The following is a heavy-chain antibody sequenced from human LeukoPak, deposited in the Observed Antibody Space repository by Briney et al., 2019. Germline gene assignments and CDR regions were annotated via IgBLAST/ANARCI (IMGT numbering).Heavy chain of an antibody. D-gene: IGHD1-26*01. CDR1: GFTFSSYG. V-gene: IGHV3-30*03. CDR3: AMLVGATPTYWYDY. Sequence: PGGSLRLSCAASGFTFSSYGMHWVRQAPGKGLEWVAVISYDGSNKYYADSVKGRFTISRDNSKNTLYLQMNSLRAEDTAVYYCAMLVGATPTYWYDYWGQGTLVTVSS. CDR2: ISYDGSNK. J-gene: IGHJ4*02.